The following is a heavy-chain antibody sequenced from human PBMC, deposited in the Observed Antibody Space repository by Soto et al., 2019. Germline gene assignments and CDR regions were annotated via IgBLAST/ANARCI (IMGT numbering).Heavy chain of an antibody. D-gene: IGHD3-3*01. V-gene: IGHV2-5*02. J-gene: IGHJ4*02. CDR3: VRSAIFGVVIIGFDY. Sequence: SGPTLVNPTQTLTLTCTFSGFSLSTSGVGVGWIRQPPGKALEWLALIYWDDDKRYSPSLKSGLTITKDTSKNQVALTMTNMDPVDTATYYCVRSAIFGVVIIGFDYWGQGTLVTVSS. CDR2: IYWDDDK. CDR1: GFSLSTSGVG.